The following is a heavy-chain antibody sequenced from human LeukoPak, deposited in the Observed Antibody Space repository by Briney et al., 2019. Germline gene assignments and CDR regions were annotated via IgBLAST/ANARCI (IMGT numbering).Heavy chain of an antibody. V-gene: IGHV3-30*18. D-gene: IGHD6-19*01. CDR2: ISTDGNNE. J-gene: IGHJ4*02. CDR1: GFSFTMYG. Sequence: GRPLRLSCAASGFSFTMYGIHWVRQAPGKGLEWVAVISTDGNNEYYANSVKGRFTISRDNSKNTVYLQMTSLRTEDTAMYYCAKDQIGWAPGYVSGPLDQWGQGTLVTVSS. CDR3: AKDQIGWAPGYVSGPLDQ.